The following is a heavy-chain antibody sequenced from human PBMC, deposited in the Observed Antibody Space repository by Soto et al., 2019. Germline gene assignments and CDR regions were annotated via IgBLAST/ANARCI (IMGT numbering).Heavy chain of an antibody. CDR1: GYNFTSYD. Sequence: QVQLVQSGAEVKKPGASVKVSCKASGYNFTSYDINWVGQATRQGLEWMGWMNPNSGNTGYAQKFQGRDTLNRNTSISTAYTELSSLRSEDTAIYYCARRGYSRSWYYYHYYGMDVWGQGTTVTVSS. CDR2: MNPNSGNT. J-gene: IGHJ6*02. CDR3: ARRGYSRSWYYYHYYGMDV. V-gene: IGHV1-8*01. D-gene: IGHD6-13*01.